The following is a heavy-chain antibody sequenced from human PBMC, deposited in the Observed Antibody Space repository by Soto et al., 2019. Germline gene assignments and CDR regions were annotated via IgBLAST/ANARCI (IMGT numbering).Heavy chain of an antibody. CDR3: VRDKGYAAAGEL. D-gene: IGHD6-13*01. CDR2: ISTTSSYT. J-gene: IGHJ4*02. Sequence: QAQLVESGGGLVKPGGSLRLSCAASGFNFSDYYMSWVRQAPGKGLEWVSYISTTSSYTNYADSVKGRFTTSRDNAKNSLYLQMNSLRAEDTAVYYCVRDKGYAAAGELWGQGTLVTVSS. CDR1: GFNFSDYY. V-gene: IGHV3-11*05.